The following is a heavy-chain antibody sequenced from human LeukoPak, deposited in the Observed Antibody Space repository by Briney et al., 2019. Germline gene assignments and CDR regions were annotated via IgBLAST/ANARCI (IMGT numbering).Heavy chain of an antibody. V-gene: IGHV3-53*01. CDR1: GFTVSSNY. CDR3: AKLSPYGGVGY. CDR2: IYSGGST. D-gene: IGHD4-23*01. Sequence: GRSLRLSCAASGFTVSSNYMSWVRQAPGKGLEWVSVIYSGGSTYYADSVKGRFTISRDNSKNTLYLQMSSLSAEDTAVYFCAKLSPYGGVGYWGQGTLVTVSS. J-gene: IGHJ4*02.